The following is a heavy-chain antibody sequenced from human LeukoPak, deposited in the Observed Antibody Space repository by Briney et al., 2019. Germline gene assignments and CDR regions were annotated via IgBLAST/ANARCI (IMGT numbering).Heavy chain of an antibody. CDR3: AKDGSDNGDYPQCFQH. Sequence: SGGSLRLSCAASGFTFSSYAMSWVRQAPGKGLEWVSAISGSGGSTYYADSVKGRFTISRDNSKNTLYLQMNSLRAEDTAVYYCAKDGSDNGDYPQCFQHWGQGALVTVSS. CDR2: ISGSGGST. V-gene: IGHV3-23*01. J-gene: IGHJ1*01. CDR1: GFTFSSYA. D-gene: IGHD4-17*01.